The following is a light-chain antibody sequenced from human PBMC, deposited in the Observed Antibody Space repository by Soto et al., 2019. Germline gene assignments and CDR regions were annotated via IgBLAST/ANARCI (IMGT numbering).Light chain of an antibody. J-gene: IGKJ1*01. V-gene: IGKV1-5*03. CDR3: QQYNSYS. CDR2: KAS. Sequence: DIQMTQSPSTLSASVGDRVTITCRASQSISSWLAWYQQQPGKAPKRLIYKASSLDSGVPSGFSGSGSGTAFTLTISNLQTDDFATYYGQQYNSYSFGQGTKVEIK. CDR1: QSISSW.